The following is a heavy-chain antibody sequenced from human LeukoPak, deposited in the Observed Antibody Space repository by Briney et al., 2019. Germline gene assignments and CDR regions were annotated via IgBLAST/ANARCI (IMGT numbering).Heavy chain of an antibody. V-gene: IGHV4-59*01. CDR1: GGSISSYY. CDR3: ARDQWGQQVFGY. Sequence: SETLSLTCTVSGGSISSYYWSWIRQPPGKGLEWIGYIYYSGSTNYNPSLKSRVTISVDTSKNQFSLKLSSVTAADTAVYYCARDQWGQQVFGYWGQGTLVTVSS. J-gene: IGHJ4*02. D-gene: IGHD6-13*01. CDR2: IYYSGST.